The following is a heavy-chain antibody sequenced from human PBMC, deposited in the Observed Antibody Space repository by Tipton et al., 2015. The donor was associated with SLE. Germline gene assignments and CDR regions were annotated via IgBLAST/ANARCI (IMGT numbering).Heavy chain of an antibody. J-gene: IGHJ6*02. D-gene: IGHD2-8*01. Sequence: TLSLTCSVAGGSITSNNVHWAWIRQPPGKGLEWIGSIYHDGTTYYNPSLRSRVTLSVHTSKDQFSLKLTSVTAADTAVYYCARGMLTWRGAIVGVDVWGQGTTVNVSS. CDR2: IYHDGTT. V-gene: IGHV4-39*07. CDR3: ARGMLTWRGAIVGVDV. CDR1: GGSITSNNVH.